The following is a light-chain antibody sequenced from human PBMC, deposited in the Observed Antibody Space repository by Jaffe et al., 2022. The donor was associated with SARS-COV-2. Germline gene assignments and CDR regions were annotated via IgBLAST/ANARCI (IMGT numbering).Light chain of an antibody. V-gene: IGKV3-11*01. CDR3: QHRVSWPWA. J-gene: IGKJ1*01. CDR1: QSVNSD. Sequence: EIVLTQSPATLSLSPGERVTLSCRASQSVNSDLNWYQQKPGRAPRLLLYDVSKRATDIPPRISGTGSGTDFTLTISSLEPGDAAIYYCQHRVSWPWAFGQGTRVDIK. CDR2: DVS.